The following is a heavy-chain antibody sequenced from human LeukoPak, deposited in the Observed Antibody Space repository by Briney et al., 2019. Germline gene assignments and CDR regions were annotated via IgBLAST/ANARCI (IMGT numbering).Heavy chain of an antibody. CDR2: ISGSGAST. Sequence: GGSLRLSCAASGFTLSDYAMSWVRQAPGKGLEWVSTISGSGASTYYADSVKGRFTISRDNSKNTLYLQMNSLRVEDTAVYYCAKERDCYHSGGYYRVRYFDYWGQGTLVTVSS. J-gene: IGHJ4*02. CDR1: GFTLSDYA. V-gene: IGHV3-23*01. CDR3: AKERDCYHSGGYYRVRYFDY. D-gene: IGHD3-22*01.